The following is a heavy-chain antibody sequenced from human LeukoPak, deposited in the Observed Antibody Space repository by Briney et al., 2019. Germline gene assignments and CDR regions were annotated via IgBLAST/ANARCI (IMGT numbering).Heavy chain of an antibody. CDR2: IYHSGST. V-gene: IGHV4-38-2*01. CDR3: ARGGVAYYDILTGHNWFDP. J-gene: IGHJ5*02. Sequence: KPSETLSLTCAVSGYSISSGYYWGWIRPPPGKGLEWIGSIYHSGSTYYNPSLKSRVTISVDTSKNQFSLKLSSVTAADTAVYYCARGGVAYYDILTGHNWFDPWGQGTLVTVSS. D-gene: IGHD3-9*01. CDR1: GYSISSGYY.